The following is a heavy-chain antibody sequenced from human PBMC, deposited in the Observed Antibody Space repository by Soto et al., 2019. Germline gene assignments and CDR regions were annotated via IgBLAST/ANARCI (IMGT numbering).Heavy chain of an antibody. CDR3: ARDSCSGSNSYNWFDP. CDR2: IYYSGST. Sequence: PSETLSLTCTVSGGSISSYYWSWIRQPQGKGLEWMGYIYYSGSTNYNPSLKSRVTISVDTSKNQFSLKLSSVTAADTAMYYCARDSCSGSNSYNWFDPWGQGTLVTVSS. CDR1: GGSISSYY. D-gene: IGHD3-10*02. V-gene: IGHV4-59*01. J-gene: IGHJ5*02.